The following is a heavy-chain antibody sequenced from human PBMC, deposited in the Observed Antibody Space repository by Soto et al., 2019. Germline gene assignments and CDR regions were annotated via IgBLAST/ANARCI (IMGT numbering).Heavy chain of an antibody. Sequence: GGSLRLSCAASGFTFSSYGMHWVRQAPGKGLEWVAVISYDGSNKYYADSVKGRFTISRDNSKNTLYLQMNSLRAEDTAVYYCANNEENDSSGYRLPMDVWGQGTTVTVSS. D-gene: IGHD3-22*01. CDR1: GFTFSSYG. J-gene: IGHJ6*02. CDR3: ANNEENDSSGYRLPMDV. CDR2: ISYDGSNK. V-gene: IGHV3-30*18.